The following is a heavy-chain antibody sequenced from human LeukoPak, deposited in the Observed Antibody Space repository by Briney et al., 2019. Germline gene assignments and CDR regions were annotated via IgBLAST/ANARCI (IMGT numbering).Heavy chain of an antibody. CDR2: IYPGDSDT. V-gene: IGHV5-51*01. CDR3: ATVPAAIGGWGDYFDY. Sequence: GESLKISCKGSGYRFTSYWIGWVRQMPGKGLEWMGIIYPGDSDTRYSPSFQGQVTISADKSISTAYLQWSSLKASDTAMYYCATVPAAIGGWGDYFDYWGQGTLVTVSS. D-gene: IGHD2-2*01. J-gene: IGHJ4*02. CDR1: GYRFTSYW.